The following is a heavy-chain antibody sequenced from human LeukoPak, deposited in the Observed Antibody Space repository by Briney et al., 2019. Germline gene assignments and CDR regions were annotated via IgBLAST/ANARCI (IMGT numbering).Heavy chain of an antibody. CDR3: ARAGYYYDSSGYPNGMDV. CDR2: MNPNSGNT. V-gene: IGHV1-8*02. D-gene: IGHD3-22*01. J-gene: IGHJ6*02. Sequence: ASVKVSCKASGYTFTSYGINRVRQATGQGLEWMGWMNPNSGNTGYAQKFQGRVTMTRNTSKNTAYMELSSLKSEDTAVYYCARAGYYYDSSGYPNGMDVWGQGTTVTVSS. CDR1: GYTFTSYG.